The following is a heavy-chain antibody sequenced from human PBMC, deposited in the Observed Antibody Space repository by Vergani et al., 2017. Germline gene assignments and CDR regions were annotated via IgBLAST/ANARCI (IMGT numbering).Heavy chain of an antibody. D-gene: IGHD1-26*01. CDR2: ISWNSGSI. Sequence: EVQLVESGGGLVQPGRSLRLSCAASGFTFDDYAMHWVRQAPGKGLEWVSGISWNSGSIGYADSVKGRFTISRDNAKNSLYLQMNSLRAEDTAVYYCARVVGYGHFDLWGRGTLVTVSS. J-gene: IGHJ2*01. CDR3: ARVVGYGHFDL. V-gene: IGHV3-9*01. CDR1: GFTFDDYA.